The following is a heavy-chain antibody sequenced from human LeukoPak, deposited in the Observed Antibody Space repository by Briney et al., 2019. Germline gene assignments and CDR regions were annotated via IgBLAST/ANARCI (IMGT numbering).Heavy chain of an antibody. CDR2: IYYSGST. CDR1: GGSISSYY. Sequence: ASETLSLTCTVSGGSISSYYWSWIRQPPGKGLEWLGYIYYSGSTNYNPSLKSRVTIPVDTSKNQFSLKLSSVTAADTAVYYCARVLRFLEWPYYYYYMDVWGKGTTVTVSS. V-gene: IGHV4-59*01. CDR3: ARVLRFLEWPYYYYYMDV. D-gene: IGHD3-3*01. J-gene: IGHJ6*03.